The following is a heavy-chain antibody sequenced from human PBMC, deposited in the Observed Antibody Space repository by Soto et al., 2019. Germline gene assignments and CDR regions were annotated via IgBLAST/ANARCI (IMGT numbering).Heavy chain of an antibody. CDR2: ISAYNGNT. V-gene: IGHV1-18*01. CDR3: ATMRYYYDSSGSHDRGYYCYYGMDV. CDR1: GYTFTSYG. J-gene: IGHJ6*02. D-gene: IGHD3-22*01. Sequence: ASVKVSCKASGYTFTSYGISWVRQAPGQGLEWMGWISAYNGNTNYAQKLQGRVTMTTDTSTSTAYMELRSLRSDDTAVYYCATMRYYYDSSGSHDRGYYCYYGMDVWGQGTTVTSP.